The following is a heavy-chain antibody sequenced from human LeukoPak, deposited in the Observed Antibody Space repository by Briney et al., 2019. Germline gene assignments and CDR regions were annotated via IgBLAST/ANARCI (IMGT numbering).Heavy chain of an antibody. CDR3: ARSQYAFDI. V-gene: IGHV4-30-2*01. CDR1: GGSISSGGYY. J-gene: IGHJ3*02. CDR2: IYHSGST. Sequence: PSETLSLTCTVSGGSISSGGYYWSWIRQPPGKGLEWIGYIYHSGSTYYNPSLKSRVTISVDRSKNQFSLKLSSVTAADTAVYYCARSQYAFDIWGQGTMVTVSS.